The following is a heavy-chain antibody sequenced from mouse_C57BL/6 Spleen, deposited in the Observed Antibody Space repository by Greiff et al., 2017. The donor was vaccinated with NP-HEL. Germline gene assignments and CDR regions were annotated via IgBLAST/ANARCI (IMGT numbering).Heavy chain of an antibody. D-gene: IGHD1-1*01. CDR1: GYTFTSYW. V-gene: IGHV1-55*01. Sequence: VQLQQSGAELVKPGASVKMSCKASGYTFTSYWITWVKQRPGQGLEWIGDIYPGSGSTNYNEKFKSKATLTVDTSSSTAYIQLSSLTSEDSAVYYCARPLYGSSYGYWYFDVWGTGTTVTVSS. CDR3: ARPLYGSSYGYWYFDV. CDR2: IYPGSGST. J-gene: IGHJ1*03.